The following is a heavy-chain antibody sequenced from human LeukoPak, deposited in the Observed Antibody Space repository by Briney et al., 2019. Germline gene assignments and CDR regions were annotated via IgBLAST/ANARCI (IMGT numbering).Heavy chain of an antibody. CDR3: ARSGEGFGVETRRFDP. CDR2: IYYSGST. D-gene: IGHD3-10*01. J-gene: IGHJ5*02. V-gene: IGHV4-59*01. CDR1: GGSISSYY. Sequence: SETLSLTCTVSGGSISSYYWSWIRQPPGKGLEWIGYIYYSGSTNYNPSLKSRVTISVDTSKNQFSLKLSSVTAADTAVYYCARSGEGFGVETRRFDPWGQGTLVTVSS.